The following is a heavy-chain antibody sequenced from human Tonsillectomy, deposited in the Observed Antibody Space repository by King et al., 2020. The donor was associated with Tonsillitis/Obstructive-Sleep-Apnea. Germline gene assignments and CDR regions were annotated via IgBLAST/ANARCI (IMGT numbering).Heavy chain of an antibody. J-gene: IGHJ4*02. D-gene: IGHD2-2*01. CDR2: ISSYGDST. CDR1: GFTFSSYA. CDR3: ATGPAAKVGY. V-gene: IGHV3-64*01. Sequence: VQLVESGGGLVQPGGSLRLSCAASGFTFSSYAMHWVRQAPGKGLEYVSAISSYGDSTYYANSVKGRFTISRDNSKNTLYLQMGSLRAEDMAVYYCATGPAAKVGYWGQGTLVTVSS.